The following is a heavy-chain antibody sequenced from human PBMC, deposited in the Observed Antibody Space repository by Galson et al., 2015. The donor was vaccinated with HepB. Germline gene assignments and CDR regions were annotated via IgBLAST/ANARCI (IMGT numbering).Heavy chain of an antibody. Sequence: CAISGDSVSSNSATWNWIRQSPSRGLEWLGRTYYKSKWYNDYAVSVKSRIRINPDTSQNQFSLQLNSVIPEDTAVYYCAREQVTLVRGVILDYYGMDVWGQGTTVIVS. D-gene: IGHD3-10*01. CDR3: AREQVTLVRGVILDYYGMDV. CDR1: GDSVSSNSAT. CDR2: TYYKSKWYN. V-gene: IGHV6-1*01. J-gene: IGHJ6*02.